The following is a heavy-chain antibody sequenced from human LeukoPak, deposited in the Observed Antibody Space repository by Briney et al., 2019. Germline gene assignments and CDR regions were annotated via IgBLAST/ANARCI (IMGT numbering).Heavy chain of an antibody. CDR1: GYTFTGYY. J-gene: IGHJ5*02. CDR2: INPNSGGT. D-gene: IGHD3-10*01. Sequence: ASVKVSCKASGYTFTGYYMHWVRQAPGQGLEWMGWINPNSGGTNYAQKFQGWVTMTRDTSISTAYMELSRLRSDDTAVYYCARVVGGSGSYYTNWFDPWGQGTLVTVSS. CDR3: ARVVGGSGSYYTNWFDP. V-gene: IGHV1-2*04.